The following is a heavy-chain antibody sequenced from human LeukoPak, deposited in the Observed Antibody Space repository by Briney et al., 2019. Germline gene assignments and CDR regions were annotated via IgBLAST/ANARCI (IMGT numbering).Heavy chain of an antibody. CDR2: ISSNGGST. CDR1: GFTFSSYA. Sequence: PGGSLRLSCAASGFTFSSYAMHWVRQAPGKGLENVSAISSNGGSTYYANSVKGRFTISRDNSKNTLYLQMGSLRTEDMAVYYCARAKISGSYFLDYWGQGTLVTVSS. J-gene: IGHJ4*02. V-gene: IGHV3-64*01. D-gene: IGHD1-26*01. CDR3: ARAKISGSYFLDY.